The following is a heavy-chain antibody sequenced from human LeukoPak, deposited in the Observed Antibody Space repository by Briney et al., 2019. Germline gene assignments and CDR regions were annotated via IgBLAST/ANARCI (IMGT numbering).Heavy chain of an antibody. CDR3: AKGRLFGAMTMVYYDAFDI. D-gene: IGHD4/OR15-4a*01. Sequence: PGGSLRLSCAASGFTFSGYWMHWVRQVPGKGLVWVSRINDDGRYTVYADSVEGRFTISRDNAKNTLYLQMNSLRAEDTAVYYCAKGRLFGAMTMVYYDAFDIWGQGTMVTVSS. J-gene: IGHJ3*02. CDR1: GFTFSGYW. CDR2: INDDGRYT. V-gene: IGHV3-74*01.